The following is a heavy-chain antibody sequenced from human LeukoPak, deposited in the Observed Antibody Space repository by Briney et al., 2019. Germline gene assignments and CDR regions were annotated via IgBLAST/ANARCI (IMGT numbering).Heavy chain of an antibody. CDR1: GFTFDNYR. V-gene: IGHV3-23*01. CDR3: TKRVKYGGTWDHFAD. CDR2: VNADGGNT. J-gene: IGHJ4*02. D-gene: IGHD1-26*01. Sequence: GGSLRLSCAASGFTFDNYRMSWVRQAPGKGLEWVSTVNADGGNTYYADSVQGRFTISRDNSKSPLILQMNSLRVEDTALYYCTKRVKYGGTWDHFADWGQGTLVTVSS.